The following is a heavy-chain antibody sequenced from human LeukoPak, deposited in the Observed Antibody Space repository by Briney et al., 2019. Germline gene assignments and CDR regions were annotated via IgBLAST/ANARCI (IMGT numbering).Heavy chain of an antibody. Sequence: GGSLRLSCAASGFAFSSHAMHWVRQAPGKGLEWVPVISYDENTKYYADSVKGRFTISRDNSRNTLYLQMNSLRADDTALYYCARDLYSSSSVNWFDPWGQGTLVTVSS. D-gene: IGHD6-6*01. CDR3: ARDLYSSSSVNWFDP. J-gene: IGHJ5*02. CDR1: GFAFSSHA. V-gene: IGHV3-30*04. CDR2: ISYDENTK.